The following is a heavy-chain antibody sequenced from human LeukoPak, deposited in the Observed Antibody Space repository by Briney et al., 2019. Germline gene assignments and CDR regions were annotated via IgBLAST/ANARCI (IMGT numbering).Heavy chain of an antibody. V-gene: IGHV3-30*03. CDR1: GFTFSSYG. CDR3: ARDIVSSSGYYYGMDV. Sequence: GRSLRLSCAASGFTFSSYGMHWVRQAPGKGLEWVAVISYDGSNKYYADSVKGRFTISRDNSKNTLYLQMNSLRAEDTAVYYCARDIVSSSGYYYGMDVWGQGTTVTVSS. CDR2: ISYDGSNK. D-gene: IGHD2-21*01. J-gene: IGHJ6*02.